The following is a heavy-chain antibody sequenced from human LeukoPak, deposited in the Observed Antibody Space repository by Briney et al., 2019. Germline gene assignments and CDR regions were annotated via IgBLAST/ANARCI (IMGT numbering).Heavy chain of an antibody. CDR3: ARDLLGDYGTFDI. J-gene: IGHJ3*02. CDR2: VYNTGST. D-gene: IGHD4-17*01. CDR1: GRSITTHY. Sequence: PSETLSLTCTVSGRSITTHYWSWIRQPAGREVEWIGRVYNTGSTKYNPSLESRVTMSVDTSSNRFSLRLRSVTAAATAVYYYARDLLGDYGTFDIWGQGAMVTVSS. V-gene: IGHV4-4*07.